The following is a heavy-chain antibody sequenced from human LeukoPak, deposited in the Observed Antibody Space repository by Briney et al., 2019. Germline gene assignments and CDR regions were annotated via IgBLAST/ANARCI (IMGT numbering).Heavy chain of an antibody. D-gene: IGHD4-17*01. J-gene: IGHJ5*02. V-gene: IGHV1-24*01. Sequence: GASVKVSCKVSGYTLTELSMHWVRQAPGKGLEWMGGFDPEDGETIYAQKFQGRVTMTEDTSTDTAYMELSSLRSEDTAVYYCAKFAYGDYSHRFDPWGQGTLVTVSS. CDR1: GYTLTELS. CDR2: FDPEDGET. CDR3: AKFAYGDYSHRFDP.